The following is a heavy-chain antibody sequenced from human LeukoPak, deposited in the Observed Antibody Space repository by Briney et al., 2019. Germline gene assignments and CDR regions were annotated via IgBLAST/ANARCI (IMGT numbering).Heavy chain of an antibody. CDR1: GFTFSSYS. CDR2: ISSSSSYI. J-gene: IGHJ4*02. Sequence: GGSLRLSCEASGFTFSSYSMNWVRQAPGKGLEWVSSISSSSSYIYYADSVKGRFTISRDNAKNSLYLQMNSLRAEDTAVYYCASAHRGYSYGYGYWGQGTLVTVSS. D-gene: IGHD5-18*01. CDR3: ASAHRGYSYGYGY. V-gene: IGHV3-21*01.